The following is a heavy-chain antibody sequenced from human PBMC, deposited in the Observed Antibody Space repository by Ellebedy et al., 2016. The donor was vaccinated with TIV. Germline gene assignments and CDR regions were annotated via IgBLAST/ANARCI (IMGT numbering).Heavy chain of an antibody. J-gene: IGHJ4*02. Sequence: GGSLRLSXAASGFTFSSYAMSWVRQSPGKGLEWVSVIGDSSETTFHADSVKGRFTISRDNSKNTLYLQMNSLRGEDTAIYYCVRETSVWGQGTLVTVSS. CDR1: GFTFSSYA. CDR3: VRETSV. CDR2: IGDSSETT. V-gene: IGHV3-23*01.